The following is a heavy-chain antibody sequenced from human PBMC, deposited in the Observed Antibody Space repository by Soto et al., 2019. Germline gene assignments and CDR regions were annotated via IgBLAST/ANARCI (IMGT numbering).Heavy chain of an antibody. CDR2: ISYDGNKR. CDR3: AKDRRIAYYYMDV. D-gene: IGHD2-15*01. Sequence: QVQLVESGGGVVQPGGSLTLSCAASGFIFSNFGMHWVRQAPGKGLEWLAVISYDGNKRYYSDSVKGRFTISRDKSDNTLYLQMNTLKADDTAVYFCAKDRRIAYYYMDVWGRGSTVTVSS. CDR1: GFIFSNFG. J-gene: IGHJ6*03. V-gene: IGHV3-30*18.